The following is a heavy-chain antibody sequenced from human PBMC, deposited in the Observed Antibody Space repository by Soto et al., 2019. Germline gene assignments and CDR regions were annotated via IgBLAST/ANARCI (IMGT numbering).Heavy chain of an antibody. Sequence: PGGSLRLSCVASGITFTNYWMHWVRQVPGKGLVWVARVDSDGRGTSYADFVKGRFTISRDNAKNTLYLQMNSLRVEDTAVYYCARPTYYYDSSGPPAYWGQGTLVTVSS. V-gene: IGHV3-74*01. CDR1: GITFTNYW. CDR3: ARPTYYYDSSGPPAY. CDR2: VDSDGRGT. D-gene: IGHD3-22*01. J-gene: IGHJ4*02.